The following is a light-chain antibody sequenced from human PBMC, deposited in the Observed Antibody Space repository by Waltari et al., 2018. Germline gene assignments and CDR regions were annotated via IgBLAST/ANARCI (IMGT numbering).Light chain of an antibody. Sequence: DILMTQSPLSLSVTPGHPASISCKSTQSLLHKDGKTYFYWYLQKPGQPPRLLIYEVSKRFSGVPDMFSGSVSGTDFTLEIKRVAAEDVGVYYCMQSIQPPYTFGQGTKLEI. V-gene: IGKV2D-29*01. J-gene: IGKJ2*01. CDR2: EVS. CDR1: QSLLHKDGKTY. CDR3: MQSIQPPYT.